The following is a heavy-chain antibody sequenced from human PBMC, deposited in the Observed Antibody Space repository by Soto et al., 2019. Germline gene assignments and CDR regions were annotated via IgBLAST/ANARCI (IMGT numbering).Heavy chain of an antibody. V-gene: IGHV1-69*13. CDR2: IIPIFGTA. J-gene: IGHJ6*02. D-gene: IGHD3-9*01. CDR3: AREGRPPFEDYGMDV. CDR1: GGTFSSYA. Sequence: SVKVSCKAFGGTFSSYAISWVRQAPGQGLEWMGGIIPIFGTANYAQKFQGRVTITADESTSTAYMELSSLRSEDTAAYYCAREGRPPFEDYGMDVWGQGTTVTVSS.